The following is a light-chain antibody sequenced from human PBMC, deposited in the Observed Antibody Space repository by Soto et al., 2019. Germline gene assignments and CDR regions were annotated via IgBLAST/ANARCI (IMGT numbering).Light chain of an antibody. CDR2: GAS. V-gene: IGKV3-15*01. CDR1: QTVNSN. J-gene: IGKJ1*01. Sequence: EIVMTQSPATLSVSPGERATLSCRASQTVNSNVAWYQQRPGEAPSLLISGASTSAPGIPARFSGSGYGTEFTITISSLQSADFAVYDCQQYNNWSPWTFGQGTMVES. CDR3: QQYNNWSPWT.